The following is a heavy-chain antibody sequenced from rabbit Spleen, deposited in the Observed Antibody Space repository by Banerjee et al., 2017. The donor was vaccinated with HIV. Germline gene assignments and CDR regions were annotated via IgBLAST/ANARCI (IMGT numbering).Heavy chain of an antibody. D-gene: IGHD5-1*01. CDR3: ARTAGEIDSHFNL. V-gene: IGHV1S45*01. J-gene: IGHJ4*01. Sequence: QEQLEESGGGLVKPEGSLTLTCTASGFSFTDKDVMCWVRQAPGKGLEWIGCINTITGKTVYATWARGRFTISRASSTTVFLQMTSLTAADTATYFCARTAGEIDSHFNLWGPGTLVIVS. CDR1: GFSFTDKDV. CDR2: INTITGKT.